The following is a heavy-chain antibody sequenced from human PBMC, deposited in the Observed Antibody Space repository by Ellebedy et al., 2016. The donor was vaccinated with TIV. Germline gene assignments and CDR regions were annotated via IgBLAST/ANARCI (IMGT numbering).Heavy chain of an antibody. V-gene: IGHV1-69*13. CDR2: AIPIFGTA. Sequence: SVKVSCKVAGGSFSSFAINWVRQAPGQGLEWMGGAIPIFGTANYAQKFQGRVTTTADQSTNTAYMELSSLSSEDTAVYYCSNPYCSGGSCYSRRFYFDSWGQGTLVTVSS. CDR3: SNPYCSGGSCYSRRFYFDS. CDR1: GGSFSSFA. J-gene: IGHJ4*02. D-gene: IGHD2-15*01.